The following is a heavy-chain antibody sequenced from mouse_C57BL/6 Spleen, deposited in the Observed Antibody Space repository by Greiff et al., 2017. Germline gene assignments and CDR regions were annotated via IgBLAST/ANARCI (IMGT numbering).Heavy chain of an antibody. V-gene: IGHV1-55*01. CDR3: ARSPNVVTLMDY. D-gene: IGHD2-1*01. CDR2: IYPGSGST. CDR1: GYTFTSYW. J-gene: IGHJ4*01. Sequence: QVHVKQPGAELVKPGASVKMSCKASGYTFTSYWITWVKQRPGQGLEWIGDIYPGSGSTNYNEKFKSKATLTVDTSSSTAYMQLSSLTSEDSAVYYCARSPNVVTLMDYWGQGTSVTVSS.